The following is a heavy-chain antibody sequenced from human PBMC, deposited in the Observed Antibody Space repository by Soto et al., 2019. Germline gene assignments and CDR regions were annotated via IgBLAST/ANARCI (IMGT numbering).Heavy chain of an antibody. CDR1: GFTFSSYS. V-gene: IGHV3-21*01. CDR2: ISSSSSYT. Sequence: PGGSLRLSCAASGFTFSSYSMNWVRQAPGKGLEWVSSISSSSSYTYYADSVKGRFTISRDNAKNTLSLQMNSLRAEDTAVYYCARGDRGAFDLWGQGTVVTVSS. D-gene: IGHD1-26*01. CDR3: ARGDRGAFDL. J-gene: IGHJ3*01.